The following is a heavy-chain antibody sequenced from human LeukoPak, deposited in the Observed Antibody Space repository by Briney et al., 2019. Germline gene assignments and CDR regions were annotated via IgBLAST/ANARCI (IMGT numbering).Heavy chain of an antibody. CDR3: AKAYDFWSGYYTPTFDY. Sequence: PGGSLRLSCAASGFTFSSYAMSWVRQAPGKGLEWVSAISGSGGSTYYADSVKGRFTISRDNSKNTLYPQMNSLRAEDTAVYYCAKAYDFWSGYYTPTFDYWGQGTLVTVSS. J-gene: IGHJ4*02. D-gene: IGHD3-3*01. CDR2: ISGSGGST. CDR1: GFTFSSYA. V-gene: IGHV3-23*01.